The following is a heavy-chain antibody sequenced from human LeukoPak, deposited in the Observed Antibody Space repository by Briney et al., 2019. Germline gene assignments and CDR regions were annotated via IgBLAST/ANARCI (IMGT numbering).Heavy chain of an antibody. Sequence: SETLSLTCAVSGYSISSGYYWGWIRQPPGKGLEWIGCIYRSGNSRYNPSLKSRVSISVDTSKNQFSLRLSSVTAADTAVYYCARQGGSSSPYYYYYMDVWGKGTTVTVSS. CDR1: GYSISSGYY. V-gene: IGHV4-38-2*01. D-gene: IGHD6-13*01. CDR3: ARQGGSSSPYYYYYMDV. CDR2: IYRSGNS. J-gene: IGHJ6*03.